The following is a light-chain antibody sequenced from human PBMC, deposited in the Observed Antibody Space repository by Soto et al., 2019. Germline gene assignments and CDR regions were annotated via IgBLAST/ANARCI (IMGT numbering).Light chain of an antibody. CDR2: GAT. J-gene: IGKJ1*01. CDR3: QQYGSSPWT. Sequence: EIVMTQSPSTLSVSPGERATLSCRASQSVSSSYLVWYQQKPGQAPSLLIYGATSRVTGIPDRFSGSESGTDFTLTISRLEPEDFAVYYCQQYGSSPWTFGQGTKVDIK. V-gene: IGKV3-20*01. CDR1: QSVSSSY.